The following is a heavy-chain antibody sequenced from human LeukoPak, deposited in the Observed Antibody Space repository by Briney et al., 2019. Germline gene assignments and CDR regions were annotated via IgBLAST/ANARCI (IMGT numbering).Heavy chain of an antibody. CDR1: VFTFSSYI. Sequence: GGALRLSCAASVFTFSSYIMNWVRQAPGKGLEWVSSISSSSSYIYYADSVKGRLTVSRDNAKNSLYLQMNSLRAEDTAVYYYARGKGGGDYWGEGTLVTVSS. D-gene: IGHD3-16*01. CDR2: ISSSSSYI. V-gene: IGHV3-21*01. J-gene: IGHJ4*02. CDR3: ARGKGGGDY.